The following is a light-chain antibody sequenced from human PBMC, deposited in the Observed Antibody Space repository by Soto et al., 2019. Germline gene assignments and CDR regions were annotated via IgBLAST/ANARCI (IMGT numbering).Light chain of an antibody. CDR3: SSYTSSSTRV. CDR2: DVS. V-gene: IGLV2-14*03. CDR1: SSDVGAYNH. Sequence: QSALTQPASVSGSPGQSITISCTGTSSDVGAYNHVSWYQHHPGKAPKLMIFDVSNRPSGVSNRFSGSKSGNTASLTISGFQAEDEADYYCSSYTSSSTRVFGTGTKDTDL. J-gene: IGLJ1*01.